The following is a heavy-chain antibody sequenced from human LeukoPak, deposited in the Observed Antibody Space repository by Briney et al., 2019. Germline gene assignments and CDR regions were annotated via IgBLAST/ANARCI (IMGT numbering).Heavy chain of an antibody. CDR3: AAEMTPEAGGSYYNYFDY. V-gene: IGHV3-48*04. D-gene: IGHD2-15*01. Sequence: GGSLRLSCAASGFTFSSYSMTWVRQAPGKGLEWVSYITYSSSTIYYADSVKGRFTISRDNAKNSLYLQMNSLRAEDTAVYYCAAEMTPEAGGSYYNYFDYWGQGTLVTVSS. CDR1: GFTFSSYS. J-gene: IGHJ4*02. CDR2: ITYSSSTI.